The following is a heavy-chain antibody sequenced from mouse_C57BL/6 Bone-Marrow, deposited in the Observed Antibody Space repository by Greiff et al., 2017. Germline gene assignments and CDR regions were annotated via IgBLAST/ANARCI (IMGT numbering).Heavy chain of an antibody. Sequence: VQLQQSGPELVKPGASVKISCKASGYSFTDYNMNWVKQSNGKSLEWIGVINPNYGTTNYNQKFKGKATLTVDQSSSPAYMQLNSLTSEDSAVYYCAREELAVSGKEFAYWGQGTLVTVSA. CDR2: INPNYGTT. D-gene: IGHD1-3*01. CDR3: AREELAVSGKEFAY. J-gene: IGHJ3*01. V-gene: IGHV1-39*01. CDR1: GYSFTDYN.